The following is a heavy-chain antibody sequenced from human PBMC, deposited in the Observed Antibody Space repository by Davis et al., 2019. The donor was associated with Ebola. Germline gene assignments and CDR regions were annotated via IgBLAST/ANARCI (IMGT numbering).Heavy chain of an antibody. V-gene: IGHV1-2*02. J-gene: IGHJ4*02. CDR1: GGTFSSYA. D-gene: IGHD4-23*01. CDR3: YGGNPVD. Sequence: ASVKVSCKASGGTFSSYAISWVRQAPGQGLEWMGWINPNSGGTNSAQKFQGRVTMTRDTSISTAYMELSRLRSDDTAVYYCYGGNPVDWGQGTLVTVSS. CDR2: INPNSGGT.